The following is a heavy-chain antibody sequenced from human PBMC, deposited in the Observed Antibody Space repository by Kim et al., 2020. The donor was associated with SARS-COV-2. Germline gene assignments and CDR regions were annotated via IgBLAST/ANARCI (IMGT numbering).Heavy chain of an antibody. Sequence: TSYNPSTKSRVTISVDTSKNQFSLKLSSVTAADTAVYYCARSGDYGFFDYWGQGTLVTVSS. D-gene: IGHD3-10*01. CDR2: T. CDR3: ARSGDYGFFDY. J-gene: IGHJ4*02. V-gene: IGHV4-31*02.